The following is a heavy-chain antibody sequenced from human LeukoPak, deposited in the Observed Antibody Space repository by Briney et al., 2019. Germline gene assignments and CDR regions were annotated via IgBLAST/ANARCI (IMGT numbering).Heavy chain of an antibody. V-gene: IGHV3-30-3*01. CDR2: ISYDGSNK. CDR1: AFTFSSYA. Sequence: PGGSLRLSCASSAFTFSSYAMHWVRQAPGKGLEWVAVISYDGSNKYYADSVKGRFTISRDNSKNTLYVQMNSLRTDDAAVYYCAKSKSPYPMDYIFDFWGQGTLVTVSS. CDR3: AKSKSPYPMDYIFDF. J-gene: IGHJ4*02. D-gene: IGHD4-11*01.